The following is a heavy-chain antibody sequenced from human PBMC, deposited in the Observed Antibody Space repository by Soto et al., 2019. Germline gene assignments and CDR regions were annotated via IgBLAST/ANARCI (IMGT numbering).Heavy chain of an antibody. CDR3: ARDRGWSDFDS. V-gene: IGHV3-74*01. Sequence: GGSLRLSCAASGFTFSSYWMYWVRQAPGKGLVCVSRTNSDGSDTSYADSVKGRFTISRDNAKNTLYLQMNSLRAEDTAVYYCARDRGWSDFDSWGQGTLVTVSS. D-gene: IGHD6-19*01. CDR1: GFTFSSYW. J-gene: IGHJ4*02. CDR2: TNSDGSDT.